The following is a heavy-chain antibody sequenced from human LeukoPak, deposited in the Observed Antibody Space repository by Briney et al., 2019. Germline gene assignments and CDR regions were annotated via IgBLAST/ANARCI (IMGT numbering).Heavy chain of an antibody. D-gene: IGHD4-17*01. V-gene: IGHV4-34*01. Sequence: SETLSLTCGVYGVSFSGNYWSWIRQPPGKGLEWIGEINHSGITNYNPSLKSRVTISADTSKNQFSLKLTSVTAADTAVYFCARGSGDYENYAFDIWGQGTMVTVSS. CDR3: ARGSGDYENYAFDI. CDR2: INHSGIT. J-gene: IGHJ3*02. CDR1: GVSFSGNY.